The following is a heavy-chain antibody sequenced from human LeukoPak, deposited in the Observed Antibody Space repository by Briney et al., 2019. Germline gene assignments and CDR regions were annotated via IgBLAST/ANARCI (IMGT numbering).Heavy chain of an antibody. V-gene: IGHV5-51*01. CDR3: ARPYGSMVTRYYFDY. CDR2: IYPGDSDT. D-gene: IGHD5-18*01. CDR1: GYSFTSYW. J-gene: IGHJ4*02. Sequence: GESLKISCKGSGYSFTSYWIGWVRQMPGKGLEWMGIIYPGDSDTRYSPSFQGQVTISADKSISTAYLQWSSLKASDTAMYYCARPYGSMVTRYYFDYWGQGTLVTVSS.